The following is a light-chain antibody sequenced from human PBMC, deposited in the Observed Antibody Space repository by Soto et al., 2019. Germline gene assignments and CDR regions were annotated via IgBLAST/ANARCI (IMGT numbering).Light chain of an antibody. Sequence: QSVLTHPASVSGSPGQSITISCTGTNSDVGGYDYVSWYQQHPDKAPKFMIYEVANRPSGVSHRFSGSKSGNTASLTISGLQAEDEADYYCSPYTTTSTYVFGTGTKVTVL. CDR2: EVA. CDR3: SPYTTTSTYV. V-gene: IGLV2-14*01. J-gene: IGLJ1*01. CDR1: NSDVGGYDY.